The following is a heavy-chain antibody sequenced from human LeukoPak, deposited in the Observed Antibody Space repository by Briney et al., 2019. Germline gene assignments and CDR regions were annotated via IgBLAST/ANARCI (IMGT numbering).Heavy chain of an antibody. CDR3: ARAGFGEFLNWFDP. Sequence: PSETLSLTCTVSGGSISSYYWSWIRQPAGKGLEWIGRLYTSGSTNYNPSLKSRVTMSVDTSNNQFSLKLSSVTAADTAVYYCARAGFGEFLNWFDPWGQGTLVTVSS. CDR2: LYTSGST. D-gene: IGHD3-10*01. V-gene: IGHV4-4*07. J-gene: IGHJ5*02. CDR1: GGSISSYY.